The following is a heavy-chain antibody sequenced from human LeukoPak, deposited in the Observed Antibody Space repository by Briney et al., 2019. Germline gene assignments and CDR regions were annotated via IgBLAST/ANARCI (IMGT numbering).Heavy chain of an antibody. CDR3: AKDMGSSGYYFDY. J-gene: IGHJ4*02. V-gene: IGHV3-30*02. D-gene: IGHD3-22*01. CDR2: IRYDGSNK. CDR1: GFTFSSYG. Sequence: GGSLRLSCAASGFTFSSYGMHWVRQAPGKGLEWVAFIRYDGSNKYYADSVKGRFTISRDNSKNTLYLQMNSLRAEDTAVYYCAKDMGSSGYYFDYWGQGTLVTVSS.